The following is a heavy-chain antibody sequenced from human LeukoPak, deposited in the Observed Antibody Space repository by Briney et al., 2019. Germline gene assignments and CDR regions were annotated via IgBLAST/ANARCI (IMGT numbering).Heavy chain of an antibody. CDR1: GGTFSSYA. D-gene: IGHD3-10*01. V-gene: IGHV1-69*13. J-gene: IGHJ6*03. CDR3: ASPLQGVYGFDYYYYYMDV. Sequence: SVKVSCKASGGTFSSYAISWVRQAPGQGLEWMGGIISIFGTANYAQKFQGRVTITADESTSTAYMELSSLRSEDTAVYYCASPLQGVYGFDYYYYYMDVWGKGTTVTVSS. CDR2: IISIFGTA.